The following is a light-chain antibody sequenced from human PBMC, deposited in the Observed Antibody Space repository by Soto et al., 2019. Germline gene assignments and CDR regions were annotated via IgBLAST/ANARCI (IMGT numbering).Light chain of an antibody. Sequence: QSALTQPASVSGSPGQSITISCTGTSSDVGGYNYVAWYHQHPGKAPKLMIFEVSNRPSGVSNRFSGSKSGNTASLTISGLQPEDEGTYYCSSYTNNSPLGIFGGGTQLTVL. CDR3: SSYTNNSPLGI. V-gene: IGLV2-14*01. J-gene: IGLJ2*01. CDR2: EVS. CDR1: SSDVGGYNY.